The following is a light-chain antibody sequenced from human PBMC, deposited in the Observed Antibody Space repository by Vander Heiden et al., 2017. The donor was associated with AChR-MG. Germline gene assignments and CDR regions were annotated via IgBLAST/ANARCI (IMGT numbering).Light chain of an antibody. CDR3: QQRSSSIT. Sequence: EIVLTQSPATLSLSPGERATLSCRASQSFNDYLAWYQQKPGQAPRLLIYDAANRATGIPARFSGSGSGTDFTLTISSLEPEDFAVYYCQQRSSSITFGPGTKVDIK. CDR1: QSFNDY. V-gene: IGKV3-11*01. J-gene: IGKJ3*01. CDR2: DAA.